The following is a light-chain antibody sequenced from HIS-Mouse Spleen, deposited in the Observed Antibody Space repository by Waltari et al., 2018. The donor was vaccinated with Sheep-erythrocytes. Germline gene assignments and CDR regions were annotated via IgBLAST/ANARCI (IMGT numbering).Light chain of an antibody. J-gene: IGLJ1*01. V-gene: IGLV2-23*01. CDR3: CSYAGSYTFV. CDR1: SSDVGSYNL. Sequence: QSALTQPASVSGSPGQSITISCTGTSSDVGSYNLVSWYQQHPGKAPKLMIYEGSKRPSGVSNRLSGSKSGNTASLTISGLQAEDEADYYCCSYAGSYTFVFGTGTKVTVL. CDR2: EGS.